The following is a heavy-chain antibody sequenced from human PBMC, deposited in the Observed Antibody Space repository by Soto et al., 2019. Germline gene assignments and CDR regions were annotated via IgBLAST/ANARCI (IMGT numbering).Heavy chain of an antibody. CDR1: GVTFTNYA. V-gene: IGHV1-18*01. D-gene: IGHD5-12*01. CDR2: ISAYNGNT. J-gene: IGHJ4*02. Sequence: ASVKVSCKASGVTFTNYAINWVRQAPGQGLEWMGWISAYNGNTNYAQKLQGRVSLTTDTSSTTAYMELRSLTSDDTAVYYCARDLVPGYTGFSDYWGQGTLVTVSS. CDR3: ARDLVPGYTGFSDY.